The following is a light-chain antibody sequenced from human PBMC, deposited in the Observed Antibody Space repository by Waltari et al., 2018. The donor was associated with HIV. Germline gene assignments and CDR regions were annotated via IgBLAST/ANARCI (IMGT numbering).Light chain of an antibody. CDR3: TTYTAKDSLL. CDR2: GVN. CDR1: SYEFDLHNF. V-gene: IGLV2-14*01. Sequence: SALTQPASVSGSPGQSVTISCTGTSYEFDLHNFLSWYQQPPGKAPQLIIFGVNSRPSGISSLVSASKSGDTASLTISGLQSGDEADYYCTTYTAKDSLLIGSGTKLTVL. J-gene: IGLJ2*01.